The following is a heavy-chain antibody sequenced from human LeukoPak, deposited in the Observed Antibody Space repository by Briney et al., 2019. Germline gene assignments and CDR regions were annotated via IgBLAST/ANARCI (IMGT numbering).Heavy chain of an antibody. CDR1: GGSISSYY. D-gene: IGHD5-18*01. CDR3: ASLVDTAMGSRDY. J-gene: IGHJ4*02. CDR2: IYYSGST. Sequence: SETMSLTCTVSGGSISSYYWSWIRQPPGKGLEWIGYIYYSGSTNYNPSLKSRVTISVDTSKNQFSLKLSSVTAADTAVYYCASLVDTAMGSRDYWGQGTLATVSS. V-gene: IGHV4-59*08.